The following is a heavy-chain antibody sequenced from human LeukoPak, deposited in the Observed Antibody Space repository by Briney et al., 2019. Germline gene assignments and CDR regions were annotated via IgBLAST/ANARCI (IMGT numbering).Heavy chain of an antibody. CDR2: IYYSGST. CDR3: SRRMAGAYGSWLDS. Sequence: SETLSLTCTVSRGSISNYYWGWIRQPPGKGLEWIGYIYYSGSTNYNPSLQGRVTISVDTSKNQFPLKLSSVTAADTALYYCSRRMAGAYGSWLDSWGQGTPVTVSS. V-gene: IGHV4-59*08. D-gene: IGHD5-12*01. J-gene: IGHJ5*01. CDR1: RGSISNYY.